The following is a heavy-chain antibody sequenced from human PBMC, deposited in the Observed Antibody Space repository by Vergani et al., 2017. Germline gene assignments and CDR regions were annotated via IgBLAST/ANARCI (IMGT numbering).Heavy chain of an antibody. CDR3: ARGIAAAGTVFPY. D-gene: IGHD6-13*01. CDR2: INSDGSSP. V-gene: IGHV3-74*02. J-gene: IGHJ4*02. Sequence: EVQLVESGGGLVQPGGSLRLSCAASGFTFSSYWMHWVRQAPGKGMVWVSRINSDGSSPSYADSVKGRFTISRDNAKNTRYLQMNSLRAEDTAVYYCARGIAAAGTVFPYWGQGTLVTVAS. CDR1: GFTFSSYW.